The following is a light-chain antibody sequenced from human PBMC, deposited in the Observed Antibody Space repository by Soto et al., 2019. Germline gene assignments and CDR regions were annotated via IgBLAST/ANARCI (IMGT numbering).Light chain of an antibody. J-gene: IGKJ1*01. V-gene: IGKV1-5*03. Sequence: DIQMTQSPSTLSASVGDRVTVTCRASQSISNWLAWYQQKPGKVPKLLIYEASSLESGVPSRFSGSGSGTEFTLTISSLQPDDFAIYYCQQYNSYSTFGQGTKVDIK. CDR2: EAS. CDR3: QQYNSYST. CDR1: QSISNW.